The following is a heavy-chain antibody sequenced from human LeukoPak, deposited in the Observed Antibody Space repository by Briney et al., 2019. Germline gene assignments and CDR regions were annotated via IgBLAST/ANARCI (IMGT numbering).Heavy chain of an antibody. CDR3: ARGGNEFPGAFDY. Sequence: ASVKVSCKASGYTFTNYGIAWVRPAPGQGLEWVGWISVYNGNTNYAEKLQGRVNVTTDRSTSTAYMELRSLRSDDTAVYYCARGGNEFPGAFDYWGQGTLVTVSS. CDR2: ISVYNGNT. J-gene: IGHJ4*02. V-gene: IGHV1-18*01. CDR1: GYTFTNYG. D-gene: IGHD1-1*01.